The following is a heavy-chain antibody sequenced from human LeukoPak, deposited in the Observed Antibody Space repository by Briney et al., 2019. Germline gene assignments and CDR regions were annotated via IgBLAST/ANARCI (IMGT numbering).Heavy chain of an antibody. CDR3: VKGLTAIRSF. V-gene: IGHV3-64D*06. CDR2: IGGDGGST. J-gene: IGHJ4*02. CDR1: GFTFSTYV. Sequence: GGSLRLSCSASGFTFSTYVMHWVRQAPGKGLDYVSGIGGDGGSTYYADSVKGRFTISRDNSKNTLYLQMSSLRPEGTAIYYCVKGLTAIRSFWGQGTLVIVSS. D-gene: IGHD2-21*02.